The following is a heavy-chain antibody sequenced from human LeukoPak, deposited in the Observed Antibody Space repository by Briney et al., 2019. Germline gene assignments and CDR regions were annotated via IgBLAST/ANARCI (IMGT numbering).Heavy chain of an antibody. V-gene: IGHV1-2*04. CDR2: INPNSGGT. CDR3: ARDGHSSGWGEGFDY. CDR1: GYTFTGYY. D-gene: IGHD6-19*01. J-gene: IGHJ4*02. Sequence: ASVKVSCKASGYTFTGYYMHWVRQAPGQGLEWMGWINPNSGGTNYAQKFQGWVTMTRDTSISTAYMELSRLRSDDTAVYYCARDGHSSGWGEGFDYWGQGTLVTVSS.